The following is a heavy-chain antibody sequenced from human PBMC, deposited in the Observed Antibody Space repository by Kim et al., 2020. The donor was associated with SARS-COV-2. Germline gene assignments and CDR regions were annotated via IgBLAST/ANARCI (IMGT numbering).Heavy chain of an antibody. J-gene: IGHJ6*02. Sequence: GGSLRLSYAASGFTFSSYAMSWVRQAPGKGLEWVSAISGSGGSTYYADSVKGRFTISRDNSKNTLYLQMNSLRAEDTAVYYCAKDRTLYYDFWSGYDRPRDGMDVWGQGTTATVSS. CDR3: AKDRTLYYDFWSGYDRPRDGMDV. CDR2: ISGSGGST. CDR1: GFTFSSYA. V-gene: IGHV3-23*01. D-gene: IGHD3-3*01.